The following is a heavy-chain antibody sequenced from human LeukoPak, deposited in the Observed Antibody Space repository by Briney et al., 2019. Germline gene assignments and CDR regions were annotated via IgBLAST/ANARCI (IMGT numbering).Heavy chain of an antibody. CDR3: AKGRTSTKGLLDY. Sequence: GGSLRLSCAASGFTFSSYGMSWVRQAPGKGLEWVSAISGSGGSTYYADSVKGRFTISRDNSKNTLYLQMNSLRAEDTAVYYCAKGRTSTKGLLDYWGQGTLVTVSS. CDR1: GFTFSSYG. V-gene: IGHV3-23*01. CDR2: ISGSGGST. D-gene: IGHD3-22*01. J-gene: IGHJ4*02.